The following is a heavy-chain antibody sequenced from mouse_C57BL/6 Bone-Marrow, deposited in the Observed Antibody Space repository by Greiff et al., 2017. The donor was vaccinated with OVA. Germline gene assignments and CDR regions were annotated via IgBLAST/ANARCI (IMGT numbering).Heavy chain of an antibody. Sequence: VQLQQPGAELVRPGTSVKLSCKASGYTFTSYWMHWVKQRPGQGLEWIGVIDPSDSYTNYNQKFKGKATLTVDTSSSTAYMQLSSLTSEDSAVYYCARSPWFAYWGQGTLVTGSA. CDR2: IDPSDSYT. J-gene: IGHJ3*01. V-gene: IGHV1-59*01. CDR1: GYTFTSYW. CDR3: ARSPWFAY.